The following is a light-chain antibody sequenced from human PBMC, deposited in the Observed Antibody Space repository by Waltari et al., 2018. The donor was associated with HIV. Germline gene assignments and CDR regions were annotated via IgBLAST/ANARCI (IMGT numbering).Light chain of an antibody. V-gene: IGLV3-1*01. J-gene: IGLJ1*01. Sequence: SYELTQPPSVSVSPGQTASITCSGDKLGDKYACWYQQKPGQAPVLVIYQDSKRPSGSPDRFSGSNSGNTATLTISGTQAMDEADYYCQAWDSSIAYVFGTGTKVTVL. CDR1: KLGDKY. CDR2: QDS. CDR3: QAWDSSIAYV.